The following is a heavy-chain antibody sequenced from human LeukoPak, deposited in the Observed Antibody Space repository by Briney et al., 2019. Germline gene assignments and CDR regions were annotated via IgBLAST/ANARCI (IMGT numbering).Heavy chain of an antibody. CDR3: AREGSGWYGNFDY. V-gene: IGHV1-2*02. CDR2: INPDSGGT. D-gene: IGHD6-19*01. Sequence: ASVKVSGKASAYTFTGYYMHWVRQAPGQGLEWMGWINPDSGGTNYAQKFQGRVTMTRDTSISTAYMEVSRLRSDDTAVYYCAREGSGWYGNFDYWGQGTLVTVSS. J-gene: IGHJ4*02. CDR1: AYTFTGYY.